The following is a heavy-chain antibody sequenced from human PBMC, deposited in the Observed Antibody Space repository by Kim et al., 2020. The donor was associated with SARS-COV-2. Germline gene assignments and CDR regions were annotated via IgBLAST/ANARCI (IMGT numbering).Heavy chain of an antibody. D-gene: IGHD4-17*01. Sequence: ESVTRRFTISRDNSKNTRNLQMNSRRAEDTAVYYCAKDPDYGGNSAYFDYWGQGTLVTVSS. CDR3: AKDPDYGGNSAYFDY. V-gene: IGHV3-30*02. J-gene: IGHJ4*02.